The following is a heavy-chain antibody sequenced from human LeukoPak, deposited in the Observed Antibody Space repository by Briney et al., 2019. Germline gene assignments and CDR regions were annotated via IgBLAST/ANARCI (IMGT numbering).Heavy chain of an antibody. CDR3: ARDSYWHGGNPFDY. CDR1: GFTFSDYG. D-gene: IGHD4-23*01. CDR2: ISYDGSNE. J-gene: IGHJ4*02. V-gene: IGHV3-30*03. Sequence: GGSLRLSCAASGFTFSDYGMHWVRQAPGKGLEWVALISYDGSNEYYADSVKGRFTISRDNSKTTMYLQMNSLRVEDTAVYYCARDSYWHGGNPFDYWGQGTLVTVSS.